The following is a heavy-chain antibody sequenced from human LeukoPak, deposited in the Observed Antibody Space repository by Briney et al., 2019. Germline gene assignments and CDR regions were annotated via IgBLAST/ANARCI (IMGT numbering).Heavy chain of an antibody. Sequence: SETLSLTCTVSGYSISSGYFWGWIRQPPGKGLEWIGTIYHSGSTYYNASLESRVTISVDTSKNQFSLKLSSVTAADTAVYYCARAYSSSWYFNWFDPWGQGTLITVSS. CDR1: GYSISSGYF. CDR2: IYHSGST. J-gene: IGHJ5*02. CDR3: ARAYSSSWYFNWFDP. D-gene: IGHD6-13*01. V-gene: IGHV4-38-2*02.